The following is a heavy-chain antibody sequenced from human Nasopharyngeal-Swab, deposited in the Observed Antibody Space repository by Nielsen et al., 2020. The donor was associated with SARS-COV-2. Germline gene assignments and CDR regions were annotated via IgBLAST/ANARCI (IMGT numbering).Heavy chain of an antibody. D-gene: IGHD6-13*01. CDR1: GDSIAYSTFY. J-gene: IGHJ4*02. V-gene: IGHV4-39*01. CDR2: IYYNGNT. CDR3: VRSSSWYYY. Sequence: SETLSLTCTVSGDSIAYSTFYWGWIRQPPGKGLEWIGNIYYNGNTYQNPSLKSRLTISVDKSKNQFSLQLSSVTAADTAVYYCVRSSSWYYYWAQGTQVTVSS.